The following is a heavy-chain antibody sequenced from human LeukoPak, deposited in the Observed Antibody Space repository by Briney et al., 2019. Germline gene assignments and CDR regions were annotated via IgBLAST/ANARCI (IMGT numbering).Heavy chain of an antibody. CDR3: ARARDSPYTYSLDS. CDR1: GFTFSSYA. V-gene: IGHV3-23*01. D-gene: IGHD1-26*01. J-gene: IGHJ4*02. Sequence: PGGSLRLSCAASGFTFSSYAMSWVRQAPGKGLEWVSAISGSGGSTYYADSVKGRFTISRDNSKNTLYLQMNSLRLEDTAVYYCARARDSPYTYSLDSWGPGTLVTVSS. CDR2: ISGSGGST.